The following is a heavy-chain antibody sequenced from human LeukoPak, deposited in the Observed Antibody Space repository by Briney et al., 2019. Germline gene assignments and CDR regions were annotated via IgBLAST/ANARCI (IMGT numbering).Heavy chain of an antibody. V-gene: IGHV3-48*03. CDR1: GFTFSTYE. CDR3: ARAPTVTTRVFAS. D-gene: IGHD4-17*01. J-gene: IGHJ5*01. CDR2: ISSNGKTI. Sequence: GGSLRLSCAASGFTFSTYEMNWVRQAPGKGLEWISYISSNGKTIYYSDSVKGRFTISRDNAKNSLYLQLNSLRAEDTAVYYCARAPTVTTRVFASWGQGTLVTVSS.